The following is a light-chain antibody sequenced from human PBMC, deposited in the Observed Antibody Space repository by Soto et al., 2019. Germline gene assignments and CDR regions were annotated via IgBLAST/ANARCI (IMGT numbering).Light chain of an antibody. V-gene: IGKV3-15*01. CDR1: LSVSTN. Sequence: EIVMTQSPATLSVSPGESATLSCRASLSVSTNLAWYQQKPGQAPRLLIYSASSRAAGIPARFSGGGSGTEFTLTISSLQSEDFAVYYCQQYKNWPWPYTLGQGTKLEIK. J-gene: IGKJ2*01. CDR2: SAS. CDR3: QQYKNWPWPYT.